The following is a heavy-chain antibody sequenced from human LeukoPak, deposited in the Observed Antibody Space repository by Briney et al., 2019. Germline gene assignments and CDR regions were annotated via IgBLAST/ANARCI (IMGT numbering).Heavy chain of an antibody. V-gene: IGHV3-15*01. CDR2: IKSKTNGGTT. D-gene: IGHD3-3*01. Sequence: GGSLRLSCAAAGFTFSSYWMSWVRQAPGKGLEWVGRIKSKTNGGTTDYAAPVKGRFSISRDDSKNTLFLQMYSLRTEDTGVYYCSTMSAIFGVVIPDYWGQGTLVSVS. CDR1: GFTFSSYW. J-gene: IGHJ4*02. CDR3: STMSAIFGVVIPDY.